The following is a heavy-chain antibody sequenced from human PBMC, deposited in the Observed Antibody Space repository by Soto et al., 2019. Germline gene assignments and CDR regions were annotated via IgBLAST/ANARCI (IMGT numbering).Heavy chain of an antibody. CDR1: GFTFSSCA. CDR3: AKGRSYYYYFGVDV. V-gene: IGHV3-23*01. J-gene: IGHJ6*02. Sequence: EVQLLESGGGLVQPGGSLRLSCAASGFTFSSCAMGWVRQAPGKGLEWVSDIIDSGGSTYYADSVKGRFTISRDNSKSTLYLQMNSLRAADTALYYCAKGRSYYYYFGVDVWGQGTTVTGSS. CDR2: IIDSGGST.